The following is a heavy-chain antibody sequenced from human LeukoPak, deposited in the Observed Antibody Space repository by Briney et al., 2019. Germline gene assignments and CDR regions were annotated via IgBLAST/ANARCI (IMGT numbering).Heavy chain of an antibody. CDR2: ISWHSGSI. J-gene: IGHJ4*02. V-gene: IGHV3-9*01. Sequence: PGGSLRLSCAASGFTFSSSAMSWVRQAPGKGLEWVSGISWHSGSIGYADSVKGRFTVSRDNAKNSLYLQMNSLTAEDTALYYCAKDKGSVMVTASVDYWGQGTLVTVSS. CDR1: GFTFSSSA. CDR3: AKDKGSVMVTASVDY. D-gene: IGHD2-21*02.